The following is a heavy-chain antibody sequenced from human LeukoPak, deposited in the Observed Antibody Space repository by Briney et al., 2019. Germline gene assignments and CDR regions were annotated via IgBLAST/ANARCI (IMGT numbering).Heavy chain of an antibody. D-gene: IGHD6-13*01. CDR3: AKIAAAGMRFWDY. Sequence: GGSLRLSCAASGFTFSSYWMSWVRQAPGKGLEWVANIKQDGSERYYVDSVKGRFTISRDNAKNSLYLQMNSLRAEDTAVYYCAKIAAAGMRFWDYWGQGTLVTVSS. CDR1: GFTFSSYW. CDR2: IKQDGSER. V-gene: IGHV3-7*01. J-gene: IGHJ4*02.